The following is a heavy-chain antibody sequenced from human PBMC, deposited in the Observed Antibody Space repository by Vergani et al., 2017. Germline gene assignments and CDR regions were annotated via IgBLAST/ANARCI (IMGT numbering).Heavy chain of an antibody. D-gene: IGHD2-15*01. Sequence: QVQLQESGPGLVKPSETLSLTCTVSGYSISSGYYWGWIRQPPGKGLEWIGYIYYSGSTNYNPSLKSRVTISVDTSKNQFSLKLSSVTAADTAVYYCARGATRYYYYYMDVWGKGP. CDR3: ARGATRYYYYYMDV. J-gene: IGHJ6*03. CDR2: IYYSGST. V-gene: IGHV4-38-2*02. CDR1: GYSISSGYY.